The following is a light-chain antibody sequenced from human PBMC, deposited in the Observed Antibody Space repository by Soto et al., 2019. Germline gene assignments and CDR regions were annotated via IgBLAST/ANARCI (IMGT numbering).Light chain of an antibody. CDR3: QQSYSTPRT. V-gene: IGKV3-15*01. J-gene: IGKJ1*01. Sequence: EIVMTQSPATLSVSPGERATLSCRASQSVSRNLVWHQQKPGQAPRLLIYGASTRATGIPARFSGSGSGTEFTLTISSLQSEDFAVYYCQQSYSTPRTFGQGTKVEIK. CDR2: GAS. CDR1: QSVSRN.